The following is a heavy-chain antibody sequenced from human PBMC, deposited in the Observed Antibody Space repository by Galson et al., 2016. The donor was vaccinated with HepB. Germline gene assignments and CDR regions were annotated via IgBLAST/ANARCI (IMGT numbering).Heavy chain of an antibody. D-gene: IGHD1-14*01. V-gene: IGHV2-5*08. CDR2: IYWDDDV. CDR1: GFSLTTDEIC. Sequence: TQTLTLTCTFSGFSLTTDEICVSWIRQPPGKALEWLALIYWDDDVRYSPSLKNRLTITKGTSENQVVLTMTNMNPVDTATSYCAYHREWFDFWGRGNLVIVSS. CDR3: AYHREWFDF. J-gene: IGHJ5*01.